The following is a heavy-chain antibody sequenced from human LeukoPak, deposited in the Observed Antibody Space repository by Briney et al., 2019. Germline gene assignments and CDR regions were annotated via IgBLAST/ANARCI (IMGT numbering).Heavy chain of an antibody. D-gene: IGHD4-17*01. V-gene: IGHV3-21*01. CDR2: ISSSSSYI. J-gene: IGHJ4*02. CDR1: GFTFSSYS. CDR3: ARAMTTVTNLDY. Sequence: GGSLRLSCAASGFTFSSYSMNWVRQAPGKGLEWVSSISSSSSYIYYADSVKGRFTISRDNAKNSLYLQMNSLRAEDTAVYYCARAMTTVTNLDYWGQGTLVTVSS.